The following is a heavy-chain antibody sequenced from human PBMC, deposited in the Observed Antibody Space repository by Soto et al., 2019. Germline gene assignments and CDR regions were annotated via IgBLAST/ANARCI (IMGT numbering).Heavy chain of an antibody. CDR3: ARTRRSDSFIAPSYYYGMDV. Sequence: PGGSLRLSCAASGFTFSSYAMHWVRQAPGKGLEWVAVISYDGSNKYYADSVKGRFTIPRDNSKNTLYLQMNSLRAEDTAVYYCARTRRSDSFIAPSYYYGMDVWGQGTTVTVSS. CDR2: ISYDGSNK. CDR1: GFTFSSYA. J-gene: IGHJ6*02. D-gene: IGHD6-13*01. V-gene: IGHV3-30-3*01.